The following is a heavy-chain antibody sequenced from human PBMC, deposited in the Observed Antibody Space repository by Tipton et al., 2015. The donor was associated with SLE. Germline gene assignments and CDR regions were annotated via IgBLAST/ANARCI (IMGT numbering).Heavy chain of an antibody. Sequence: TLSLTCTVSGGSISSSSYYWGWIRQPPGKGLEWIGSIHYSGNTYYNPSLKSRVTISVDTSKNQFSLKLSSVTAADTAVYYCARRLVAAANDWYFGLWGRGTLVTVSS. CDR3: ARRLVAAANDWYFGL. CDR1: GGSISSSSYY. J-gene: IGHJ2*01. V-gene: IGHV4-39*07. D-gene: IGHD2-2*01. CDR2: IHYSGNT.